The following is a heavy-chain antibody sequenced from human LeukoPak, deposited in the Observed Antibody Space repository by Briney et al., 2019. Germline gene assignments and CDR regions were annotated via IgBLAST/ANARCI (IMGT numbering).Heavy chain of an antibody. D-gene: IGHD1-26*01. V-gene: IGHV3-9*01. J-gene: IGHJ4*02. CDR3: AKAFYSGSYYSDY. CDR1: GFTFDDYA. Sequence: PGRSLRLSCAASGFTFDDYAMHWVRQAPGKGLEWVSGISWNSGSIGYADSVKGRFTISRDNAKNSLYLQMNSLRAEDTALYYCAKAFYSGSYYSDYWGQGTLVTVSS. CDR2: ISWNSGSI.